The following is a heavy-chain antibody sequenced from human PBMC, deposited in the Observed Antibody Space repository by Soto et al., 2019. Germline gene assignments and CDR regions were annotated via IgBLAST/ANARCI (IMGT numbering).Heavy chain of an antibody. V-gene: IGHV4-34*01. CDR3: ASRRRGHYYGSGSYYARGYYYYYGMDV. J-gene: IGHJ6*02. Sequence: PSETLSLTCAVYGGSFSGYSWSWIRQPPGKGLEWIGEINHSGSTNYNPSLKSRVTISVDTSKNQFSLKLSPVTAADTAVYYCASRRRGHYYGSGSYYARGYYYYYGMDVWGQGTTVTVSS. CDR1: GGSFSGYS. D-gene: IGHD3-10*01. CDR2: INHSGST.